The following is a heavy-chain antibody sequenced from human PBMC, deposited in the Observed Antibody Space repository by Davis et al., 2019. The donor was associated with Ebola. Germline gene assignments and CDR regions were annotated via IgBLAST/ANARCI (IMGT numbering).Heavy chain of an antibody. Sequence: MPSETLSLTCTVSGGSISSSYWSWIRQPPGKGLEWIGYIYYSGSTNYNPSLKSRVTMSMDTSKKQFSLKVSSVTAADTAMYYCTRRGGDMATVDFWGQGTLVTVSS. CDR1: GGSISSSY. CDR2: IYYSGST. CDR3: TRRGGDMATVDF. J-gene: IGHJ4*02. V-gene: IGHV4-59*08. D-gene: IGHD5-24*01.